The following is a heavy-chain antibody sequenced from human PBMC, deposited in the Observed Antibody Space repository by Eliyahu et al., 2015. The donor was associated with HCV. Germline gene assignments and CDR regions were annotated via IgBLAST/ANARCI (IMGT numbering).Heavy chain of an antibody. CDR1: GXTFXSHA. CDR3: ARDPPLSGYCLDF. D-gene: IGHD5-12*01. J-gene: IGHJ4*02. V-gene: IGHV3-33*01. CDR2: VWYNGINK. Sequence: QVQLVESGGGVVQPGGSLRLSCXASGXTFXSHAMPWVRQAPGKGLEWVAFVWYNGINKYYADSVKGRFSISRDNTRNTVYLQMNSLRADDTAVYYCARDPPLSGYCLDFWGQGTLVTVSS.